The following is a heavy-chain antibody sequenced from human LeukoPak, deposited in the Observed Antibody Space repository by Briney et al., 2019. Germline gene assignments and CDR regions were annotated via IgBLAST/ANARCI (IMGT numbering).Heavy chain of an antibody. CDR3: ARVPPTIVVVVAATVFDY. CDR1: GFTFSSYW. D-gene: IGHD2-15*01. CDR2: IKQDGSEK. Sequence: GGSLRLSCAASGFTFSSYWMSRVRQAPGKGLEWVANIKQDGSEKYYVDSVKGRFTISRDNAKNSLYLQMNSLRAEDTAVYYCARVPPTIVVVVAATVFDYWGQGTLVTVSS. V-gene: IGHV3-7*01. J-gene: IGHJ4*02.